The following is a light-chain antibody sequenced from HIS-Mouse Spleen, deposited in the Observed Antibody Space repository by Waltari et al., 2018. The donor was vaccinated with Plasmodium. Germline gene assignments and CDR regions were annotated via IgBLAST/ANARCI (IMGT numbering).Light chain of an antibody. Sequence: SYELTQPPSVSVSPGQTARITCSGDALPKQYAYWYQQKPGQAPVLVLYKDSERPSGIPERLSGSRSGTTVTLTISGVQAEDEADYYCQSADSSGTYRVFGGGTKLTVL. CDR3: QSADSSGTYRV. CDR2: KDS. V-gene: IGLV3-25*03. CDR1: ALPKQY. J-gene: IGLJ2*01.